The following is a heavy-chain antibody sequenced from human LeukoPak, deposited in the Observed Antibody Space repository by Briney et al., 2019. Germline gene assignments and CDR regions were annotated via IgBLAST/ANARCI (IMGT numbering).Heavy chain of an antibody. CDR1: GFTFSSYA. Sequence: GGSLRLSCAASGFTFSSYAMHWVRQAPGKGLEWVAVISYDGSNKYYADSVKGRFTISRDNSKNTLYLQMNSLRAEDTAVYYCLVVPAAITPPSWGQGTLVTVSS. V-gene: IGHV3-30-3*01. J-gene: IGHJ4*02. CDR3: LVVPAAITPPS. CDR2: ISYDGSNK. D-gene: IGHD2-2*01.